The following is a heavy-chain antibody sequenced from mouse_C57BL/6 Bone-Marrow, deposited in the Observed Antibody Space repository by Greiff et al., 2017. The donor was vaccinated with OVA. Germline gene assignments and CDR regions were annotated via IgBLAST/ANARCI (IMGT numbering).Heavy chain of an antibody. CDR2: ISSGGDYI. CDR1: GFTFSSYA. CDR3: TRETYSNFAY. D-gene: IGHD2-5*01. Sequence: EVQLQQSGEGLVKPGGSLKLSCAASGFTFSSYAMSWVRQTPEKRLEWVAYISSGGDYIYYADTVKGRFTISRDNARNTLYLQMSSLKSEDTAMYYCTRETYSNFAYWGQGTLVTVSA. J-gene: IGHJ3*01. V-gene: IGHV5-9-1*02.